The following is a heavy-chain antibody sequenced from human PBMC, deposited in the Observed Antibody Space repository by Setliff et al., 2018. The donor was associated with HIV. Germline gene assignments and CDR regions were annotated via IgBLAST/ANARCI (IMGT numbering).Heavy chain of an antibody. V-gene: IGHV4-59*10. Sequence: PSETLSLTCAVYGGSFSGYYWSWIRQPAGKGLEWIGRIYTSGSTNYNPSLKSRVTISVDTSQNQFSLKLSSVTAADTAIYYCARRIYGNNPYFDYWSQGTLVTVSS. D-gene: IGHD4-17*01. CDR2: IYTSGST. CDR1: GGSFSGYY. J-gene: IGHJ4*02. CDR3: ARRIYGNNPYFDY.